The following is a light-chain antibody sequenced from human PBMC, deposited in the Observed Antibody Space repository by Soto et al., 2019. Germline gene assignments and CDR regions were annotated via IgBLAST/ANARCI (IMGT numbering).Light chain of an antibody. CDR3: LQDHDDSWT. CDR2: AAS. V-gene: IGKV1-6*01. J-gene: IGKJ1*01. Sequence: TQMTQSPSSLSASVGDRITITCQASRDLGSDLSWYQQKPRKAPTLLIYAASNLQSGVPSRFRGSRSGTEFTLTVSSLQPEDFATYYCLQDHDDSWTFGQGTKVDIK. CDR1: RDLGSD.